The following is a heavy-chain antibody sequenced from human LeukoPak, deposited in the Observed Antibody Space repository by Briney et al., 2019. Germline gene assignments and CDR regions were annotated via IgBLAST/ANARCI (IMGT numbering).Heavy chain of an antibody. CDR3: ARAFWSGYYTGGNWFDP. V-gene: IGHV1-3*01. CDR1: GGTFSSYA. Sequence: ASVKVSCKASGGTFSSYAISWVRQAPGQRLEWMGWINAGNGNTKYSQKFQGRVTITRDTSASTAYMELSSLRSEDTAVYSCARAFWSGYYTGGNWFDPWGQGTLVTVSS. D-gene: IGHD3-3*01. J-gene: IGHJ5*02. CDR2: INAGNGNT.